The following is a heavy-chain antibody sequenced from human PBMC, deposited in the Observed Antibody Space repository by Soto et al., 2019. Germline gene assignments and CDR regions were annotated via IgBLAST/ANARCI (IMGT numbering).Heavy chain of an antibody. D-gene: IGHD5-12*01. V-gene: IGHV4-39*01. Sequence: SETLSLTCTVSGGSIGNLNYYWAWIRQPPGKGLEWFATIYYTGSTYYSPSLKSRVTISVDTSKNQFSLKLSSVTAADTAVYYCAAVMSVATWFDPWGQGTLVTVSS. CDR1: GGSIGNLNYY. CDR3: AAVMSVATWFDP. J-gene: IGHJ5*02. CDR2: IYYTGST.